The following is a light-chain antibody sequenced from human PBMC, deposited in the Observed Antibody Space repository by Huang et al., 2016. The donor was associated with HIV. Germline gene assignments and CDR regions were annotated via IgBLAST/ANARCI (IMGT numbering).Light chain of an antibody. CDR2: AAS. V-gene: IGKV1-9*01. J-gene: IGKJ4*01. Sequence: IQLTQSPSPLSASVGDRVTISCRASQGISSYLAWYQQEPGKAPKLLIYAASTLPSGVPSRFSGSGSGTDFTLTITSLQPEDFATYYCQQLNGYPLTFGGGTKVEIK. CDR3: QQLNGYPLT. CDR1: QGISSY.